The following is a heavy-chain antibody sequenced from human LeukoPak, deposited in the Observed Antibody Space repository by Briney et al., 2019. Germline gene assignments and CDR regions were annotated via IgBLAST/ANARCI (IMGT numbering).Heavy chain of an antibody. CDR1: GGSFSGYY. CDR3: ARLAYGDPLGYY. J-gene: IGHJ4*02. Sequence: PSETLSLTCAVYGGSFSGYYWGWIRQPPGKGLEWIGEINHSGSTNYNPSLKSRVTISVDTSKNQFSLKLSSVTAADTAVYYCARLAYGDPLGYYWGQGTLVTVSS. V-gene: IGHV4-34*01. D-gene: IGHD4-17*01. CDR2: INHSGST.